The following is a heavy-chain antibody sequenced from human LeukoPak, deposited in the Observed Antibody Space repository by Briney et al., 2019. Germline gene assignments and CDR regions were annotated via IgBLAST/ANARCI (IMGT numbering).Heavy chain of an antibody. CDR3: AKDALSRNSIYDPFDI. V-gene: IGHV3-23*01. D-gene: IGHD1-7*01. CDR2: IGDPSRT. Sequence: GGSLRLSCAASRFTFNIYAMSSVGQAPGNGLEWVSTIGDPSRTYYADSVKGRFTISRDDSKNTLFLQMNSLRADDTALYYCAKDALSRNSIYDPFDIWGQGTMVTVSS. J-gene: IGHJ3*02. CDR1: RFTFNIYA.